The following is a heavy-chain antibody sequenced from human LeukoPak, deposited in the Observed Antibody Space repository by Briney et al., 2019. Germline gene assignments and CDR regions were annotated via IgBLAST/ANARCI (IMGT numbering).Heavy chain of an antibody. J-gene: IGHJ5*02. V-gene: IGHV4-4*09. Sequence: KSSETLSLTCTVSGDSISIYYCSWIRQPPGNGLEWIWFVDAIRGTNYIPSLKSRVTMSLDTSKNQFSLKLSSVTAADTAVYYCARLSYVVGATGTQYGWLDPWGRGTLVTVSS. CDR1: GDSISIYY. CDR2: VDAIRGT. CDR3: ARLSYVVGATGTQYGWLDP. D-gene: IGHD2-15*01.